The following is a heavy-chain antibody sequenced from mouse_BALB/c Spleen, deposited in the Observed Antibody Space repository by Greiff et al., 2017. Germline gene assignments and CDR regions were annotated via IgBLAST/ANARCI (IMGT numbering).Heavy chain of an antibody. CDR2: INSNGGST. V-gene: IGHV5-6-2*01. Sequence: EVQVVESGGGLVKLGGSLKLSCAASGFTFSSYYMSWVRQTPEKRLELVAAINSNGGSTYYPDTVKGRFTISRDNAKNTLYLQMSSLKSEDTALYYCASLIYDGYYDFDVWGAGTTVTVSS. CDR3: ASLIYDGYYDFDV. CDR1: GFTFSSYY. D-gene: IGHD2-3*01. J-gene: IGHJ1*01.